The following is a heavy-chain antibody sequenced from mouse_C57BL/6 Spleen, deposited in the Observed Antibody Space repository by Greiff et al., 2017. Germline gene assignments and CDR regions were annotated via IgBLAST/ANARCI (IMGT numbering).Heavy chain of an antibody. J-gene: IGHJ2*01. CDR2: INYDGSST. V-gene: IGHV5-16*01. Sequence: EVMLVESEGGLVQPGSSMKLSCTASGFTFSDYYMAWVRQVPEKGLEWVANINYDGSSTYYLDSLKSRFIISRDNAKNILYLQMSSLKSEDTATYYCARGRGWVFDYWGQGTTLTVSS. CDR3: ARGRGWVFDY. CDR1: GFTFSDYY. D-gene: IGHD3-2*02.